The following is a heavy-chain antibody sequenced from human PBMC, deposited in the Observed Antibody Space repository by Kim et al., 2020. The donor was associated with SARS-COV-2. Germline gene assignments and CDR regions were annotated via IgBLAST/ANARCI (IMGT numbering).Heavy chain of an antibody. Sequence: GGSLRLSCAASGFTFSSHLMNWVRQAPGKGLEWVALISYEGSTQKYKESVKGRFTISRDNSKNALYLQMNSLRPEDTAVYYCARNLVGDRDMVPWGQGTLVTVSS. CDR1: GFTFSSHL. CDR3: ARNLVGDRDMVP. CDR2: ISYEGSTQ. D-gene: IGHD1-26*01. J-gene: IGHJ5*02. V-gene: IGHV3-30*03.